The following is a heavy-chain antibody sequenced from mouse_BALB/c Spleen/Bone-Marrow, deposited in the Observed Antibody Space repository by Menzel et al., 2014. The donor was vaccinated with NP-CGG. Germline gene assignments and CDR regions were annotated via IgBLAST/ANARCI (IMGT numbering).Heavy chain of an antibody. J-gene: IGHJ3*01. CDR3: IRGNYRYSWFAY. Sequence: VQLQQAGAELVRPGASVKLSCKALGYTFTDYEMHWVKQTPVNGLEWIGAIHPGSGNTAYNQKFKGKATLTADKSSSTAYMELSSLTSEDSAVYYCIRGNYRYSWFAYWGQGTLVTVSA. CDR1: GYTFTDYE. V-gene: IGHV1-15*01. D-gene: IGHD2-14*01. CDR2: IHPGSGNT.